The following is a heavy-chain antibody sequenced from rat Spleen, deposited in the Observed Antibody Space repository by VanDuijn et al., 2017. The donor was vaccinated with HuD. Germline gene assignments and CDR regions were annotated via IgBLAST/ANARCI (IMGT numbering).Heavy chain of an antibody. J-gene: IGHJ2*01. D-gene: IGHD1-1*01. Sequence: EVQLVESGGGLVQPGRSLKLSCAASGFTFSDYNMAWVRQAPKKGLEWVATISYDGSNTYYRDSVKGRFTISRDTAENTLYLQMDSLRSEDTATYYCARRGLEWSFDYWGQGVMVTVSS. CDR3: ARRGLEWSFDY. V-gene: IGHV5-7*01. CDR1: GFTFSDYN. CDR2: ISYDGSNT.